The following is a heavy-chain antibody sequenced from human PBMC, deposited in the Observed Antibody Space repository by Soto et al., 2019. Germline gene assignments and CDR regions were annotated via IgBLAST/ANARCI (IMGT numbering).Heavy chain of an antibody. D-gene: IGHD2-2*02. V-gene: IGHV3-49*03. Sequence: GGSLRLSCTASGFTFGDYAMSWFRQAPGKGLEWVGFIRSKAYGGTTEYAASVKGRFTISRDDSKSIAYLQMNSLKTEDTAVYYCTRDRHEPNPYPYDAFDIWGQGTMVTVSS. CDR2: IRSKAYGGTT. CDR1: GFTFGDYA. J-gene: IGHJ3*02. CDR3: TRDRHEPNPYPYDAFDI.